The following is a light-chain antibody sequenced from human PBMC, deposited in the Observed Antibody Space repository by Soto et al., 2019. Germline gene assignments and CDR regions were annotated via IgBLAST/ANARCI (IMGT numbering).Light chain of an antibody. CDR1: NIGSKS. CDR3: HLWDIRSDQVV. Sequence: YELTQPPSVSVAPGQTARITCGGNNIGSKSVHWYRQKPGQAPVLVVSDDTDRPSGIPERFSGSKSANTANLTISGVEGGDEADYYCHLWDIRSDQVVFGGGTKVTVL. CDR2: DDT. V-gene: IGLV3-21*02. J-gene: IGLJ2*01.